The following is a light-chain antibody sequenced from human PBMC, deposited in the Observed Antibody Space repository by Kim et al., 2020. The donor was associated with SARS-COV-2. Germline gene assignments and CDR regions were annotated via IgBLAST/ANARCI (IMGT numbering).Light chain of an antibody. V-gene: IGLV2-8*01. Sequence: GQSVTISCTEPSSDVGGSNYVYWYRQQPGKAPTLMIYEVSKRPSGVPDRFSGSESGNTASLTVSVLQAEDRADCCCGSYAGSNNLVFGGGTRLTVL. CDR1: SSDVGGSNY. J-gene: IGLJ2*01. CDR2: EVS. CDR3: GSYAGSNNLV.